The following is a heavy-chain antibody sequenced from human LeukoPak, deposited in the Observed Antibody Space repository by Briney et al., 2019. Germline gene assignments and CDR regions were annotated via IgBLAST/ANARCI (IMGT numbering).Heavy chain of an antibody. J-gene: IGHJ6*02. CDR1: GGSISSYY. CDR3: ARHYAAAYGMDV. D-gene: IGHD6-13*01. CDR2: IYYSGST. Sequence: PSETLSLTCTVPGGSISSYYWSWIRQPPGKGLEWIGYIYYSGSTNYNPSLKSRVTISVDTSKNQFSLKLSSVTAADTAVYYCARHYAAAYGMDVWGQGTTVTVSS. V-gene: IGHV4-59*08.